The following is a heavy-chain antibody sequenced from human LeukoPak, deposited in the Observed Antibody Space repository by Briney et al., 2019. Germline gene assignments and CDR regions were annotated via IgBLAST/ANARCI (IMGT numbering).Heavy chain of an antibody. Sequence: SVKVSCKASGGTFSSYAISWVRQAPGQGLEWLGGIIPIFGTASYAQKFQGRVTITTDESTSTAYMELSSLRSEDTAVYYCARDCRITIFGVVTHPGYWYFDLWGRGTLVTVSS. CDR2: IIPIFGTA. J-gene: IGHJ2*01. V-gene: IGHV1-69*05. CDR3: ARDCRITIFGVVTHPGYWYFDL. CDR1: GGTFSSYA. D-gene: IGHD3-3*01.